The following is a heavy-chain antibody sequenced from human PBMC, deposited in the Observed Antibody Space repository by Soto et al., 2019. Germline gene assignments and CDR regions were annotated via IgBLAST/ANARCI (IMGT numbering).Heavy chain of an antibody. CDR1: GFTFSSYG. CDR2: ISYDGSNK. J-gene: IGHJ4*02. V-gene: IGHV3-30*18. Sequence: PGGSLRLSCAASGFTFSSYGMHWVRQAPGKGLEWVAVISYDGSNKYYADSVKGRFTISRDNSKNTLYLQMNSLRAEDTAVYYCAKARSGYDSACFDYWGQGTLVTVSS. CDR3: AKARSGYDSACFDY. D-gene: IGHD5-12*01.